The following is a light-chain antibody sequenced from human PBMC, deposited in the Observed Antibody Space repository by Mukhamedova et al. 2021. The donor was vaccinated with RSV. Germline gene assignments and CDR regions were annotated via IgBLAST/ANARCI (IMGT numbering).Light chain of an antibody. Sequence: PGRAPKILISGASSLQSGVPSRFSGSGSGTEFTLAIWSLQPEDFATYYCQQYSLWPTFGQGTRLEIK. J-gene: IGKJ5*01. V-gene: IGKV1-9*01. CDR2: GAS. CDR3: QQYSLWPT.